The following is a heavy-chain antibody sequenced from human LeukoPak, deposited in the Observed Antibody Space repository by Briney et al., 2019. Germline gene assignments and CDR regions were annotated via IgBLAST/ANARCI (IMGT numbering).Heavy chain of an antibody. J-gene: IGHJ4*02. CDR3: ARVLGYSYGTIDY. D-gene: IGHD5-18*01. Sequence: SETLSLTCTVSGYSISSGYYWGWIRQPPGKGLEWIGSIYHSGSTYYNPSLESRVTISVDTSKNQFSLKLRSVTAADTAVYYCARVLGYSYGTIDYWGQGTLVTVSS. V-gene: IGHV4-38-2*02. CDR1: GYSISSGYY. CDR2: IYHSGST.